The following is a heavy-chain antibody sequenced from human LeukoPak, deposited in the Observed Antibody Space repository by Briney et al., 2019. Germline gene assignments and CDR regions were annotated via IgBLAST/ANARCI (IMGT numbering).Heavy chain of an antibody. CDR3: ASIRIVGATTVYFDY. Sequence: NPSETLSLTCAVYGGSFSGYYWSWIRQPPGKGLEWIGYIYYSGSTNYNPSLKSRVTISVDTSKNQFSLKLSSATAADTAVYYCASIRIVGATTVYFDYWGQGTLVTVSS. CDR1: GGSFSGYY. J-gene: IGHJ4*02. CDR2: IYYSGST. D-gene: IGHD1-26*01. V-gene: IGHV4-59*08.